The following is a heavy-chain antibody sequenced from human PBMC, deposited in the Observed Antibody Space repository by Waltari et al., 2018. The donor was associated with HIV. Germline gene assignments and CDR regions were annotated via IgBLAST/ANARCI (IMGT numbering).Heavy chain of an antibody. V-gene: IGHV4-59*11. CDR1: GGSISSHY. J-gene: IGHJ4*02. CDR2: IYNNGDT. CDR3: AREEHCSGGTCYRPY. D-gene: IGHD2-15*01. Sequence: QVQLQESGPGLVKPSETLSLTCTVSGGSISSHYWSWIRQSPGRGREGIGYIYNNGDTNYSPSFRSRVTISLDTSKSQFFLKLSSVTAADTAVYYCAREEHCSGGTCYRPYWGQGALVTVSS.